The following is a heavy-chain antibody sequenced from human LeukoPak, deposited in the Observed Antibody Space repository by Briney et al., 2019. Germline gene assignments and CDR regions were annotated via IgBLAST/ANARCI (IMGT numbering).Heavy chain of an antibody. Sequence: GRSLRLSCAASGSTFSSYAMHWVRQAPGKGLEWVAVISYDGSNKYYADSVKGRFTISRDNSKNTLYLQMNSLRAEDTAVYYCARAPGVEMATILAYWGQGTLVTVSS. D-gene: IGHD5-24*01. CDR1: GSTFSSYA. J-gene: IGHJ4*02. CDR3: ARAPGVEMATILAY. V-gene: IGHV3-30-3*01. CDR2: ISYDGSNK.